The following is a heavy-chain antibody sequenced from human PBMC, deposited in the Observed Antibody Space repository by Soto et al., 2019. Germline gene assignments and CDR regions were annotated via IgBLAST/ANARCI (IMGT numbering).Heavy chain of an antibody. J-gene: IGHJ6*02. Sequence: PSETLSLTCTVSGGSISSGDYYWSWIRQPPGEGLEWIGYIYYSGSTYYNLSLKSRVTISVDTSKNQFSLKLSSVTAADTAVYYCARADAPYYYDSSGYYYGKERYYGMDVWGQGTTVTVSS. CDR2: IYYSGST. CDR3: ARADAPYYYDSSGYYYGKERYYGMDV. CDR1: GGSISSGDYY. D-gene: IGHD3-22*01. V-gene: IGHV4-30-4*01.